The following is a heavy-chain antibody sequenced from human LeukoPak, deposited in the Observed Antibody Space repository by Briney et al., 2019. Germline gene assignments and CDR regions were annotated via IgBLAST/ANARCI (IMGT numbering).Heavy chain of an antibody. CDR1: GYTLTELS. Sequence: ASVKVSCKVSGYTLTELSMHWVRQAPGKGLEWMGGFDPEDGETIYAQKFQGRVTMTEDTSTDTAYIELSSLRSEDTAVYYCATVVTAVAGTEGYYYYYYGMDVWGQGTTVTVSS. D-gene: IGHD6-19*01. CDR3: ATVVTAVAGTEGYYYYYYGMDV. V-gene: IGHV1-24*01. CDR2: FDPEDGET. J-gene: IGHJ6*02.